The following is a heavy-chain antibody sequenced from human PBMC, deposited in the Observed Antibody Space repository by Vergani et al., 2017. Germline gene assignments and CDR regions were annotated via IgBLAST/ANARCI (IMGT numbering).Heavy chain of an antibody. CDR2: IYYSGST. CDR3: ARYPGCSGGSCYSADY. D-gene: IGHD2-15*01. V-gene: IGHV4-31*03. Sequence: QVQLQESGPGLVKPSQTLSLTCTVSGGSISSGGYYWSWIRQHPGKGLEWLGYIYYSGSTYYNPSLKSRVTISVDTSKNQFSLELYSVTAADTAVYYCARYPGCSGGSCYSADYWGQGILVTVSS. J-gene: IGHJ4*02. CDR1: GGSISSGGYY.